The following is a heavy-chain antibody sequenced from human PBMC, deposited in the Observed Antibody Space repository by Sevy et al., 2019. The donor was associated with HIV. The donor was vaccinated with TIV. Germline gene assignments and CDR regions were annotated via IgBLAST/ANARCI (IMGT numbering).Heavy chain of an antibody. Sequence: GGSLRLSCAASGFTFSNYPMHWVRRAPGKGLEWVAVISYDESHKYYGDSVKGRFTISRDNSRNTLYLQMSSLRVEDTAVYFCAKTLLPADGLFDSWGQGTQVTVSA. CDR3: AKTLLPADGLFDS. D-gene: IGHD6-13*01. V-gene: IGHV3-30*04. J-gene: IGHJ4*02. CDR1: GFTFSNYP. CDR2: ISYDESHK.